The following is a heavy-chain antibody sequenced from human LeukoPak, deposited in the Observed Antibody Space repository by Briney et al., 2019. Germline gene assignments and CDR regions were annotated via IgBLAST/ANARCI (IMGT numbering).Heavy chain of an antibody. J-gene: IGHJ3*02. CDR3: TKDITDGAFDI. CDR2: ISWNSRSI. CDR1: GFSFDDYA. V-gene: IGHV3-9*01. Sequence: GGSLRLSCAASGFSFDDYAMHWVRQAPGKGLEWVSGISWNSRSIGYADSVKGRVTISRGNAKNSLYLQMNSLRAEDTALYYCTKDITDGAFDIWGQGTMVTVSS.